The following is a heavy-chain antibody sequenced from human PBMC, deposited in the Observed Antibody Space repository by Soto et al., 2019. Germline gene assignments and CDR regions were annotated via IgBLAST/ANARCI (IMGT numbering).Heavy chain of an antibody. CDR1: GFTFSSYW. Sequence: LRLSCAASGFTFSSYWMHWVRQAPGKGLAWVSRINSDGSSTSYADSVKGRFTISRDNAKNTLYLQMNSLRAEDTAVYYCARPFYYYGSEYYGMDVWGQGTTVTVSS. CDR3: ARPFYYYGSEYYGMDV. V-gene: IGHV3-74*01. CDR2: INSDGSST. D-gene: IGHD3-10*01. J-gene: IGHJ6*02.